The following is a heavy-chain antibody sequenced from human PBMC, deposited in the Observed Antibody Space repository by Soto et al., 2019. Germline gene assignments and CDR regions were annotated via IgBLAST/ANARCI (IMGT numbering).Heavy chain of an antibody. V-gene: IGHV4-61*01. J-gene: IGHJ6*02. Sequence: SETLSLTCTVSGGSVSSGTYYWNWIRQPPGKGLEWIGYIYYTGSTNYNPSLKSRVTISVDTSKNQFSLKLSSVTAADTAVYYCARDRTPPYYYGMDVWGQGTTVTVSS. CDR1: GGSVSSGTYY. CDR3: ARDRTPPYYYGMDV. CDR2: IYYTGST.